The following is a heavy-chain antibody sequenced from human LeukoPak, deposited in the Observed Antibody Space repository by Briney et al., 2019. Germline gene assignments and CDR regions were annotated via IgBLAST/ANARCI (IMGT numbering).Heavy chain of an antibody. Sequence: PGGSLRLSCAASGFTFSSYAMHWVRQAPGKGLEYVSAISSNGGSTYYANSVKGRFTISRDNPKNTLYLQMGSLRAEDMAVYYCARDLVRGLIAGYYFDYWGQGTLVTVSS. D-gene: IGHD3-10*01. CDR2: ISSNGGST. CDR3: ARDLVRGLIAGYYFDY. V-gene: IGHV3-64*01. CDR1: GFTFSSYA. J-gene: IGHJ4*02.